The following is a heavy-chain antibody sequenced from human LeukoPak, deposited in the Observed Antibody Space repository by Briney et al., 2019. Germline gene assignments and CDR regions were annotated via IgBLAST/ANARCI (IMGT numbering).Heavy chain of an antibody. CDR2: INPSGGST. D-gene: IGHD6-19*01. J-gene: IGHJ4*02. CDR1: GYTFTSYY. V-gene: IGHV1-46*01. CDR3: ARALSIAVAASPFDY. Sequence: ASVKVSRKASGYTFTSYYMHWVRQAPGQGLEWMGIINPSGGSTSYAQKFQGRVTMTRDTSTSTVYMELSSLRSEDTAVYYCARALSIAVAASPFDYWGQGTLVTVSS.